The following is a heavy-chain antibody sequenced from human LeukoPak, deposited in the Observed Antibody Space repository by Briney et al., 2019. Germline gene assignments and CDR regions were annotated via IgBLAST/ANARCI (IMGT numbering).Heavy chain of an antibody. J-gene: IGHJ4*02. CDR3: ARRGPVAENGYYFDS. D-gene: IGHD2-15*01. CDR1: GYSFTNFW. CDR2: IYPGDSDT. Sequence: GESLKISCKGSGYSFTNFWIGWVRQLPGQGLEWMEIIYPGDSDTRYGPSFQGQVTIPCDRSISTAYLKWSSLKASDTAIYYCARRGPVAENGYYFDSWGQGTLVTVSS. V-gene: IGHV5-51*01.